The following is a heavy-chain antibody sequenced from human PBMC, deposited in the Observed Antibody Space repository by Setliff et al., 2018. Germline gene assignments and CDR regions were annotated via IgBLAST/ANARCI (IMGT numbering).Heavy chain of an antibody. CDR3: ARGLMGDPGYYYMDV. J-gene: IGHJ6*03. CDR1: GFTFSYYY. V-gene: IGHV3-11*04. D-gene: IGHD2-8*01. CDR2: ISSSGSTI. Sequence: LRLSCAASGFTFSYYYMSWIRRAPGKGLEWVSYISSSGSTIYYADSVKGRFTISRDNAKNSLYLQMNSLRAEDTAVYYCARGLMGDPGYYYMDVWGKGTTVTVSS.